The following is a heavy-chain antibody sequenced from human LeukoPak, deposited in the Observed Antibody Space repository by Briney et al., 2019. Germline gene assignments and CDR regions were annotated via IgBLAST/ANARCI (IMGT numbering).Heavy chain of an antibody. Sequence: GGSLRLSCAASGFTFSSYAMNWVRQAPGKGLEWVSSISRSGSTKYYADSVKGRFTISRDNAKNSLFLQMNSLRAEDTAVYYCARVLRYCSGGNCYSGGLGYMDVWGKGTTVTISS. J-gene: IGHJ6*03. CDR2: ISRSGSTK. CDR3: ARVLRYCSGGNCYSGGLGYMDV. D-gene: IGHD2-15*01. CDR1: GFTFSSYA. V-gene: IGHV3-48*04.